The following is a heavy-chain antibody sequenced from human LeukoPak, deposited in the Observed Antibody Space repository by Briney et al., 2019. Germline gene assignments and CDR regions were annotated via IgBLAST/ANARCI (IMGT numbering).Heavy chain of an antibody. CDR3: ARRTGYNSGWYFDY. J-gene: IGHJ4*02. V-gene: IGHV4-61*01. Sequence: SETLSLTCTVSGGSVSSGSYYWSWIRQPPGKGLEWIGYIYYSGSTNYNPSLKSRVTISVDTSKNQFFLKLSSVTAADTAVYYCARRTGYNSGWYFDYWGQGTLVTVSS. CDR1: GGSVSSGSYY. CDR2: IYYSGST. D-gene: IGHD6-19*01.